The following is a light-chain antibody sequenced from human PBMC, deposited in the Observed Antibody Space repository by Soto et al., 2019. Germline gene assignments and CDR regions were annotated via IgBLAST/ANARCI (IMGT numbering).Light chain of an antibody. CDR1: QSVSSY. J-gene: IGKJ4*01. CDR3: QQGNNWPLT. CDR2: DAS. Sequence: EIVLTQSPATLSLSPGERATLSCRASQSVSSYLAWYQQKPGQAPSLLIYDASNRATGIPARFSGSGSWTDFNLTITSLEPEDFAVYYCQQGNNWPLTFGGVTKVEIK. V-gene: IGKV3-11*01.